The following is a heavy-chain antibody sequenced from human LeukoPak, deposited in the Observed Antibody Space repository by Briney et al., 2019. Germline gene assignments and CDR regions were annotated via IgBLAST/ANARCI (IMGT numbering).Heavy chain of an antibody. D-gene: IGHD5-18*01. V-gene: IGHV3-43*02. CDR1: GFTFDDYA. J-gene: IGHJ5*02. CDR2: ISGDGGST. CDR3: AKDLVGYNTAMDEGRDNWFDP. Sequence: PGGSLRLSCAASGFTFDDYAMHWVRQAPGKGLEWVSLISGDGGSTYYADSVKGRFTISRDNSKNSLYLQMNSLRTEDTALYYCAKDLVGYNTAMDEGRDNWFDPWGQGTLVTASS.